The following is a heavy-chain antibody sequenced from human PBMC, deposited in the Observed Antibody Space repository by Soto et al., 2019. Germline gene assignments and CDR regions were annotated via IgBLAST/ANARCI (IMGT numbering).Heavy chain of an antibody. CDR3: ARHSRYSGYDVDY. J-gene: IGHJ4*02. Sequence: PSETLSLTCTVSGGSISSYYWSWIRQPPGKGLEWIGYIYYSGSTNYNPSLKSRVTISVDTSKNQFSLKLSSVTAADTAVYYCARHSRYSGYDVDYWGQGTLVTVSS. V-gene: IGHV4-59*08. CDR2: IYYSGST. D-gene: IGHD5-12*01. CDR1: GGSISSYY.